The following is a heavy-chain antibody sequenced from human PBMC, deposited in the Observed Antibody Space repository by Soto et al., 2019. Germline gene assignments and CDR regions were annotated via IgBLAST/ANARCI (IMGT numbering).Heavy chain of an antibody. CDR1: GGSFSCYY. J-gene: IGHJ4*02. CDR3: ARGRAALRFLEWLPSALLDY. Sequence: SETLSLTCAVYGGSFSCYYWSWIRQPPGKGLEWIGEINHSGSTNYNPSLKSRVTISVDTSKNQFSLKLSSVTAADTAVYYCARGRAALRFLEWLPSALLDYWGQGTLVTVSS. D-gene: IGHD3-3*01. CDR2: INHSGST. V-gene: IGHV4-34*01.